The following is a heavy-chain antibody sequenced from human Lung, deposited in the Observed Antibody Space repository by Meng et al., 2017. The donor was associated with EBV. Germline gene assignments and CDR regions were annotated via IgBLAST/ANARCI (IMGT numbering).Heavy chain of an antibody. J-gene: IGHJ4*02. CDR1: GFTFSHYG. V-gene: IGHV3-23*04. Sequence: QWVGAGGGLVHPGGSRRLSWPAFGFTFSHYGMTWVRQAPGKGLEWLATITLSGDSTYYADSVKGRFTVSRDISKNTLYLQLSSLRADDTAVYYCAKGGVAFHDFWGQGTLVTVSS. CDR2: ITLSGDST. CDR3: AKGGVAFHDF. D-gene: IGHD2-15*01.